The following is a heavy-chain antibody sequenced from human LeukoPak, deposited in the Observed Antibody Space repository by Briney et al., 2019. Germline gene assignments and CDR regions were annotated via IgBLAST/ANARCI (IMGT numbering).Heavy chain of an antibody. D-gene: IGHD2-2*01. Sequence: PGGSLRLSCAASGFSFNSFGMSWVRQAPGKGLEWVSSLSGAGGTTYYADSVKGRFTISRDNSKNTMYLQMNNLRADDTAVYYCARDRLYQPREDFDYCGQGTLVSVSS. J-gene: IGHJ4*02. CDR1: GFSFNSFG. CDR3: ARDRLYQPREDFDY. CDR2: LSGAGGTT. V-gene: IGHV3-23*01.